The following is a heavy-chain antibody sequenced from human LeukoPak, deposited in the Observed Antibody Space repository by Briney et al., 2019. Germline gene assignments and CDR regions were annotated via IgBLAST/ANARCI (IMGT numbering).Heavy chain of an antibody. CDR2: ISGSGGST. V-gene: IGHV3-23*01. CDR3: AKDLGAAIAY. D-gene: IGHD2-15*01. Sequence: GGSLRLSCAASGFTFSSYAMSWVRQAPGKGLEWVSAISGSGGSTYHADSVKGRFTISRDNSKNTLYLQMNSLRAEDTAVHYCAKDLGAAIAYWGQGTLVTVSS. CDR1: GFTFSSYA. J-gene: IGHJ4*02.